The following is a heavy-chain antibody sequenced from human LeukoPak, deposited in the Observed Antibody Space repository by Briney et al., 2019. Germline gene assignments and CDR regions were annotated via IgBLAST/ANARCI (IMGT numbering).Heavy chain of an antibody. CDR1: GYTFTGYY. Sequence: ASVKVSCKASGYTFTGYYMHWVRQAPGQGLEWMGWINPYSGDTDSAQKFQGRVAVTRDTSITTAYMDLSRLTSDDTAVYYCARANGGGAYYPFDYWGQGALVTVSS. V-gene: IGHV1-2*02. CDR3: ARANGGGAYYPFDY. CDR2: INPYSGDT. D-gene: IGHD4-17*01. J-gene: IGHJ4*02.